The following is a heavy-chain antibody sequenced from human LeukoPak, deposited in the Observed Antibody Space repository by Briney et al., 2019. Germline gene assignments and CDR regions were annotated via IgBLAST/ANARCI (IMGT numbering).Heavy chain of an antibody. CDR2: FDPEDGET. CDR3: ATPITGYSSGWYYFDY. V-gene: IGHV1-24*01. CDR1: GYTLTELP. Sequence: GASVKVSCKVSGYTLTELPMHWVRQAPGKGLEWMGGFDPEDGETIYAQKFQGRVTMTEDTSTDTAYMELSSLRSEDTAVYYCATPITGYSSGWYYFDYWGQGTLVTVSS. D-gene: IGHD6-19*01. J-gene: IGHJ4*02.